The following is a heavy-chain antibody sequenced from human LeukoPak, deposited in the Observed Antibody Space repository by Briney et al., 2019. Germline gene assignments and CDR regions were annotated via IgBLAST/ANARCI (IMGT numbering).Heavy chain of an antibody. Sequence: ASVKVSCKASGYTFTSYDINWVRQATGQGLEWMGWMNPNSGKECYAQNIQGIVTMTRNTSITTAYMELSSLRSEDTAVYYCARGPAYCSSTSCYNWFDPWGHGTLVTVSS. D-gene: IGHD2-2*01. V-gene: IGHV1-8*01. CDR1: GYTFTSYD. CDR2: MNPNSGKE. J-gene: IGHJ5*02. CDR3: ARGPAYCSSTSCYNWFDP.